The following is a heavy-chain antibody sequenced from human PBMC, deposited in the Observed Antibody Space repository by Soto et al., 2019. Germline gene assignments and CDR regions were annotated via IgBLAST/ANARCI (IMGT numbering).Heavy chain of an antibody. V-gene: IGHV1-69*02. CDR2: IIPIRGIA. CDR3: AAAPHRDYDRYSDS. CDR1: GGTFSIYT. D-gene: IGHD5-12*01. Sequence: SLKVSCKSPGGTFSIYTISWVRQAPGQGLEGRGRIIPIRGIANYAKKFQGRVTITADKSPSTAYMELSILRSEDTAVYYCAAAPHRDYDRYSDSWRQRPLVPASS. J-gene: IGHJ4*02.